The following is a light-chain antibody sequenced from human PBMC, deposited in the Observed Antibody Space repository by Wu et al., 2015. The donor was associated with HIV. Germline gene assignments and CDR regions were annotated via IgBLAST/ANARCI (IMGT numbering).Light chain of an antibody. CDR1: QGISSY. J-gene: IGKJ5*01. V-gene: IGKV1-8*01. Sequence: AIRITQSPSSLSASTGDRVTITCRASQGISSYLAWYQQKPGKAPKLLIYAASTLQSGVPSRFSGSGSGTDFTLTISCLQSEDFATYYCQQYYSYPFFGQGTRLEIK. CDR3: QQYYSYPF. CDR2: AAS.